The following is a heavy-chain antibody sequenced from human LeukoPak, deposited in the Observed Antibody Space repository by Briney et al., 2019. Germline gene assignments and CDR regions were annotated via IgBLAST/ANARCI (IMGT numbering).Heavy chain of an antibody. Sequence: GASVKVSCKASGGTFSSYAISWVRQAPGQGLEWMGRIIPISGTANYAQKFQGRVTITTDEPTSTAYMELSSLRSEDTAVYYCARDSTGGGDWYVYWGQGTLVTVSS. D-gene: IGHD2-21*02. V-gene: IGHV1-69*05. CDR3: ARDSTGGGDWYVY. J-gene: IGHJ4*02. CDR1: GGTFSSYA. CDR2: IIPISGTA.